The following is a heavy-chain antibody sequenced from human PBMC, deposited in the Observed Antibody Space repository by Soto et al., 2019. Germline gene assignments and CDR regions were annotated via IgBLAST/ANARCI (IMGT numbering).Heavy chain of an antibody. CDR3: ARDTGYCTNGVCYRGYGIDV. V-gene: IGHV1-69*12. J-gene: IGHJ6*02. Sequence: QVQLVQSGAEVKKPGSSVKVSCKASGGTFSSYAISWVRQAPGQGLEWMGGIIPIFGTANYAQKFQGRDTITADESTSTDYMELSSLRSEDTAVYYCARDTGYCTNGVCYRGYGIDVWGQGTTVTVSS. CDR2: IIPIFGTA. CDR1: GGTFSSYA. D-gene: IGHD2-8*01.